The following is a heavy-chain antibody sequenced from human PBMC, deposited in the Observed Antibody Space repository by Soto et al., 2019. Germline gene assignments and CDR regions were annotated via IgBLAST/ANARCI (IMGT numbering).Heavy chain of an antibody. CDR3: ALEEWDRGYYYDSSGYPRPFDY. D-gene: IGHD3-22*01. CDR1: GFTFSSYA. CDR2: ISGSGGST. Sequence: GGSLRLSCAASGFTFSSYAMSWVRQAPGKGLEWVSAISGSGGSTYYADSVKGRFTISRDNSKNTLYLQMNSLRAEDTAVYYCALEEWDRGYYYDSSGYPRPFDYWGQGTLVTVSS. J-gene: IGHJ4*02. V-gene: IGHV3-23*01.